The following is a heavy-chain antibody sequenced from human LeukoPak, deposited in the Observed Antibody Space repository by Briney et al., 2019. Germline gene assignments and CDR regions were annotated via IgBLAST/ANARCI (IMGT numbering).Heavy chain of an antibody. CDR2: IYYSGST. D-gene: IGHD3-22*01. CDR1: GASISSYY. CDR3: ARAVGLHYYDSSGYYYFDY. J-gene: IGHJ4*02. Sequence: SETLSLTCTVSGASISSYYWSWVRQPPGKGLEWLGYIYYSGSTNYNPSLKSRVTISVDTSKNQFSLKLSSVTAADTAVYYCARAVGLHYYDSSGYYYFDYWGQGTLVTVCS. V-gene: IGHV4-59*01.